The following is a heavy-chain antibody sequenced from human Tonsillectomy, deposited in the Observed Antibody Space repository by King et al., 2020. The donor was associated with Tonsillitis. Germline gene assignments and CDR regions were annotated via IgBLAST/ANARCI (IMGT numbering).Heavy chain of an antibody. CDR3: AKEYSSSRDGSLGYFDY. Sequence: GQLVQSGGGVVQPGGSLRLSCVASGFTFSSYGMHWVRQAPGKGLEWVAYIRYDGTNKYYVDSVKGRFTISRDNSKNTLYLQMNSLRAEDTAVYYCAKEYSSSRDGSLGYFDYWGQGTLVTVSS. J-gene: IGHJ4*02. D-gene: IGHD6-13*01. CDR2: IRYDGTNK. V-gene: IGHV3-30*02. CDR1: GFTFSSYG.